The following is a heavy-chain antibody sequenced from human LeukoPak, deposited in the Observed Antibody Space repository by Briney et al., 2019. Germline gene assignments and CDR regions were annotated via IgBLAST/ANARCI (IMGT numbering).Heavy chain of an antibody. CDR2: VYYSGSS. CDR1: GYSISSGYY. D-gene: IGHD5-12*01. CDR3: ARDPAYSNPFYYYFYYLDV. Sequence: PSETLSLTCTVSGYSISSGYYWGWIRQPPGKGLEWIGSVYYSGSSYYNPSLKSRVTISVDTSKNQFSLKLSSVTAADTAVYYCARDPAYSNPFYYYFYYLDVWGKGTTVIVSS. V-gene: IGHV4-38-2*02. J-gene: IGHJ6*03.